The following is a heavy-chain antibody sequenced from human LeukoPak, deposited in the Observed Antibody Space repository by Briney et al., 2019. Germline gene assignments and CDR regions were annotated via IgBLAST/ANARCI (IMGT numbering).Heavy chain of an antibody. Sequence: PGGSLRLSCAASGFTFSGSAMHWVRQASGKGLEWVGRIRSKANRYATAYVASVKGRFIISRDDSKNTAYLQMNSLKTEDTAVYYCVTYNGTYSYDYWGQGTLVTVSS. CDR3: VTYNGTYSYDY. D-gene: IGHD1-26*01. J-gene: IGHJ4*02. CDR1: GFTFSGSA. CDR2: IRSKANRYAT. V-gene: IGHV3-73*01.